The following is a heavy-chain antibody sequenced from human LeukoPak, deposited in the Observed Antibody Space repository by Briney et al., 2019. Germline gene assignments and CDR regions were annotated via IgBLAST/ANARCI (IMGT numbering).Heavy chain of an antibody. CDR2: IMYDGTSK. J-gene: IGHJ3*02. Sequence: GGSLRLSCAASGFTFNNYGIQWVRQAPGKGLEWVSFIMYDGTSKYYADSVKGRFTISRDNSKNTLYLQMNSLRAEDTAVYYCAKDLYNIAVAGTRAFDIWGQGTMVTVSS. CDR1: GFTFNNYG. V-gene: IGHV3-30*02. D-gene: IGHD6-19*01. CDR3: AKDLYNIAVAGTRAFDI.